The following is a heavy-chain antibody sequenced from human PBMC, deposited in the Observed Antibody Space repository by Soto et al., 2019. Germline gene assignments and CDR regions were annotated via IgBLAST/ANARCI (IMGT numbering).Heavy chain of an antibody. CDR1: GYTFTSYC. Sequence: ASVKVSCKASGYTFTSYCISWVRQAPGQGLEWMGWISAYNGNTNYAQKLQGRVTMTTDTSTSTAYMELRSLRSDNTAVYYCAGLQTDYCTNGVCPGGFDPWGQGTLVTVSS. D-gene: IGHD2-8*01. CDR3: AGLQTDYCTNGVCPGGFDP. V-gene: IGHV1-18*04. J-gene: IGHJ5*02. CDR2: ISAYNGNT.